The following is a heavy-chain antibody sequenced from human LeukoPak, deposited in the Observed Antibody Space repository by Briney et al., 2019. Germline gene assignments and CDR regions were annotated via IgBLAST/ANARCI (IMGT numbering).Heavy chain of an antibody. CDR2: IYYSGST. CDR1: GGSISSGDYY. D-gene: IGHD6-13*01. J-gene: IGHJ5*02. Sequence: SETLSLTCTVSGGSISSGDYYWSWIRQPPGKGLEWIGYIYYSGSTYYNPSLKSRVTISVDTSKNQFSLKLSSVTAADTAVYYCARGQQLIRFDPWDQGTLVTVSS. CDR3: ARGQQLIRFDP. V-gene: IGHV4-30-4*01.